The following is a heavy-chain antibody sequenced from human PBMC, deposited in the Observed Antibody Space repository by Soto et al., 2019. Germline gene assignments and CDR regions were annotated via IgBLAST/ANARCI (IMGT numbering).Heavy chain of an antibody. V-gene: IGHV4-30-4*01. Sequence: SETLSLTCTVSGGSISSGDYYWSWIRQPPGKGLEWIGYIYYSGSTYYNPSLKSRVTISVDTSKNQFSLKLSSVTAADTAVYYCAIDRDYYDSSGSLDYWGQGTLVTVSS. J-gene: IGHJ4*02. CDR3: AIDRDYYDSSGSLDY. D-gene: IGHD3-22*01. CDR1: GGSISSGDYY. CDR2: IYYSGST.